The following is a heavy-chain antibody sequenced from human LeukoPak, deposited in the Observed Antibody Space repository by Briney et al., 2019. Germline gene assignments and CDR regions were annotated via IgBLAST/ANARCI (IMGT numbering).Heavy chain of an antibody. D-gene: IGHD2-15*01. CDR3: ARALGYCSGGSCYSFDY. CDR2: ISSSGTTI. V-gene: IGHV3-48*03. Sequence: PGGSLRLSCAAPGFTFSGYEMNWVRQAPGKGLEWVSYISSSGTTIYYADSVKGRFTISRDNAKNSLYLQMNSLRAEDTAVYYCARALGYCSGGSCYSFDYWGQGTLVTVSS. CDR1: GFTFSGYE. J-gene: IGHJ4*02.